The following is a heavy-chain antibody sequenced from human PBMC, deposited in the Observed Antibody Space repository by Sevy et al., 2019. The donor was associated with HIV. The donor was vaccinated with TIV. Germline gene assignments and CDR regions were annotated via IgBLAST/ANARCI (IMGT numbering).Heavy chain of an antibody. CDR3: ARSYCSSTSCNDAFDI. D-gene: IGHD2-2*01. CDR1: GFTFSSYE. Sequence: GGSLRLSCTASGFTFSSYEMNWVRQAPGKGLEWVSYISSSGSTIYYADSVKGRFTISRDNAKNSLYLQMNSLRAEDTAVYYCARSYCSSTSCNDAFDIWGQGTMVTVSS. CDR2: ISSSGSTI. J-gene: IGHJ3*02. V-gene: IGHV3-48*03.